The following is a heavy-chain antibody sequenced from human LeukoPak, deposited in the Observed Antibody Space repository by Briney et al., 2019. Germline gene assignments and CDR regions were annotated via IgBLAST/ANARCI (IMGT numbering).Heavy chain of an antibody. Sequence: RSETLSLTCAVYGGSFSGYYWSWIRQSPGTGLEWIGEINHGGSTNYNPSLMSRVSISANSSNNHFSLRLSSVTAANTAVYYCARGWYNYGSKTDSWGQGTLVTVSS. D-gene: IGHD3-10*01. CDR1: GGSFSGYY. CDR2: INHGGST. V-gene: IGHV4-34*01. CDR3: ARGWYNYGSKTDS. J-gene: IGHJ5*01.